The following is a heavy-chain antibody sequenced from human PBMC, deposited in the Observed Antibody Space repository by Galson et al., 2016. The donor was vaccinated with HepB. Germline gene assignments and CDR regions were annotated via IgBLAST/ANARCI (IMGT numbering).Heavy chain of an antibody. CDR2: VSNSGSPI. D-gene: IGHD3-9*01. J-gene: IGHJ2*01. Sequence: IRQAPGKGLECVSFVSNSGSPISYADSVRGRFTVSRDNAKNSLSLQIDSLRAEDTAVYYCATVHYYHIREWGRGTLVSVSS. V-gene: IGHV3-11*04. CDR3: ATVHYYHIRE.